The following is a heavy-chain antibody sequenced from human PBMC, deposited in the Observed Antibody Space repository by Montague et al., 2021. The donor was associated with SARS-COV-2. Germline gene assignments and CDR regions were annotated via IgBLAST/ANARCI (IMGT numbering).Heavy chain of an antibody. D-gene: IGHD3-3*01. CDR2: INHSGST. CDR3: ARVAESTYYDFWSGYLRFYYFDY. CDR1: GGSFSGYY. J-gene: IGHJ4*02. V-gene: IGHV4-34*01. Sequence: SETLSLTCAVYGGSFSGYYWSWIRQPPGKGLEWIGEINHSGSTNYNPSLKSRVTISVDTSKNQFSLKLSSATAADTAVYCCARVAESTYYDFWSGYLRFYYFDYWGQGTLVTVSS.